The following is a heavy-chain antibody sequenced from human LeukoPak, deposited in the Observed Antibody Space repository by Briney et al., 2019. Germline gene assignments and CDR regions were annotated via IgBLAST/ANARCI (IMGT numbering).Heavy chain of an antibody. Sequence: VASVKVSCKASGYTFTSYDINWVRQATGQGLEWMGWMNPNSGNTGYAQKFQGRVTMTRNTSISTAYMELSSLRSEDTAVYYCARSYCSSTSCYVRSRTGVIAGYMDVWGKGTTVTVSS. D-gene: IGHD2-2*01. CDR3: ARSYCSSTSCYVRSRTGVIAGYMDV. CDR2: MNPNSGNT. J-gene: IGHJ6*03. CDR1: GYTFTSYD. V-gene: IGHV1-8*01.